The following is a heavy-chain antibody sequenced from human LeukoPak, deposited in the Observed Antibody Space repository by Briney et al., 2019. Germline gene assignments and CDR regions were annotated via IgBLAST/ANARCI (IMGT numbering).Heavy chain of an antibody. CDR3: TTDHDYYGSGYYYYYGMDV. CDR1: GFTFDDYG. V-gene: IGHV3-15*01. Sequence: GGSLRLSCAASGFTFDDYGMSWVRQAPGKGLEWVGRIKSKTDGGTTDYAAPVKGRFTISRDDSKNTLYLQMNSLKTEDTAVYYCTTDHDYYGSGYYYYYGMDVWGQGTTVTVSS. J-gene: IGHJ6*02. CDR2: IKSKTDGGTT. D-gene: IGHD3-10*01.